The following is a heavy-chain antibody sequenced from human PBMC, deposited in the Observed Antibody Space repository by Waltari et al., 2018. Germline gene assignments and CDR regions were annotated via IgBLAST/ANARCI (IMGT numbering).Heavy chain of an antibody. J-gene: IGHJ4*02. CDR1: GFTFSSYS. CDR3: ARPYSSGWYINFDY. CDR2: IKQDGSES. Sequence: EVQLVESGGGLVQPGGSLRLSCTASGFTFSSYSMVWVRQAPGKGLEWVATIKQDGSESYYVDSVKGRFTFSRDNAKNSLYLQMSSLRAEDTAVYYCARPYSSGWYINFDYWGQGTLVTVSS. V-gene: IGHV3-7*01. D-gene: IGHD6-19*01.